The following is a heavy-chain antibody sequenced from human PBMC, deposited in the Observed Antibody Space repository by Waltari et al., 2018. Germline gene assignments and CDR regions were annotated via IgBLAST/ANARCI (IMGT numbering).Heavy chain of an antibody. V-gene: IGHV4-4*07. CDR3: AGDGGYCTNGVCYMPFF. J-gene: IGHJ4*02. Sequence: QVQLQESGPGLVKPSETLSLTCTVSGGSISSYYWSWIRQPAGKGLEWIGRIYTSGSTNYNPSLKSRFTISVDKSKNQFSRKLSSVTAADTAVYYCAGDGGYCTNGVCYMPFFWGQGTLVTVSS. CDR2: IYTSGST. D-gene: IGHD2-8*01. CDR1: GGSISSYY.